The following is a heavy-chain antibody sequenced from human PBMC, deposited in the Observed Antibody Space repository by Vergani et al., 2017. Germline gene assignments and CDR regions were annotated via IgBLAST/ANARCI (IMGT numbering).Heavy chain of an antibody. J-gene: IGHJ5*02. CDR3: ARGGDYGNWFDP. V-gene: IGHV5-10-1*03. CDR1: GYSFTSYW. D-gene: IGHD4-17*01. CDR2: IDPSDSYT. Sequence: EVQLVPSGAEVKKPGASLRISCKGSGYSFTSYWISWVRQMPGKGLEWMGRIDPSDSYTNYSPSFQGHVTISADKSISTAYLQWSSLKASDTAMYYCARGGDYGNWFDPWGQGTLVTVSS.